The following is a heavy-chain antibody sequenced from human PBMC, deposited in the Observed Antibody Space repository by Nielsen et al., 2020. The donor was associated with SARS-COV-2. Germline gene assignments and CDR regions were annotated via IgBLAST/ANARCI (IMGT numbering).Heavy chain of an antibody. D-gene: IGHD2-8*01. CDR1: GFTFSDYY. Sequence: GESLKISCAASGFTFSDYYMSWIRQAPGKGLEWLSHISSSSSYTNYADSVRGRFPISRDNARNSLYLHMNSLRAEDTAVYYCAREYCSNGVCYSHFDLWCRGTLVILSS. V-gene: IGHV3-11*05. CDR3: AREYCSNGVCYSHFDL. J-gene: IGHJ2*01. CDR2: ISSSSSYT.